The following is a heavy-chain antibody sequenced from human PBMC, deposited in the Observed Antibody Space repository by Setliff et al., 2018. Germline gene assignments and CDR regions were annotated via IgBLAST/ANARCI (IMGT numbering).Heavy chain of an antibody. CDR3: ARATRSNFDY. V-gene: IGHV5-51*01. CDR2: IYPGDSDT. D-gene: IGHD2-2*01. J-gene: IGHJ4*02. CDR1: GYSFTSYW. Sequence: PGESLKISCKGSGYSFTSYWIGWVRQMPGKGLEWMGIIYPGDSDTRYSPSFQGQVTISADKSISTAYMELSSLRSEDTAVYYCARATRSNFDYWGQGTLVTVSS.